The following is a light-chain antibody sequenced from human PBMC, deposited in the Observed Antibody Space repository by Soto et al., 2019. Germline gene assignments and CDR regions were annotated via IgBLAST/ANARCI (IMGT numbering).Light chain of an antibody. J-gene: IGLJ7*01. CDR1: ALPKQY. CDR2: KDT. CDR3: HSGDTSGRYRV. Sequence: SYELTQPPSLSVSPGQTATITCSGDALPKQYVYWSQQKPGQAPVLVIYKDTERPSAIPERVSGSSSGTTVTLTISGAQAEDEADYYCHSGDTSGRYRVFGGGTQLTVL. V-gene: IGLV3-25*03.